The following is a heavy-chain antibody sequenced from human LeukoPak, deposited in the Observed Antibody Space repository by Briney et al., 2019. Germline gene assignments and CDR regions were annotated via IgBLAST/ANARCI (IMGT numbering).Heavy chain of an antibody. D-gene: IGHD4-23*01. V-gene: IGHV3-21*01. CDR3: AKNGGDPAFDI. CDR2: ISSSSSYI. Sequence: PGGSLRLSCAASGFTFSSYSMNWVRQAPGKGLEWVSSISSSSSYIYYADSVKGRFTISRDNAKNSLYLQMNSLRAEDTAAYYCAKNGGDPAFDIWGQGTMVTVSS. CDR1: GFTFSSYS. J-gene: IGHJ3*02.